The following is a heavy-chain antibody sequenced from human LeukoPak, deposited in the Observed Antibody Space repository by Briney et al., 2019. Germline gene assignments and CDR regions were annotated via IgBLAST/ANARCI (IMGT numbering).Heavy chain of an antibody. CDR3: ARGNLAHYYDSSGYFDY. CDR1: GYSFTSYW. CDR2: IYPGDSDT. J-gene: IGHJ4*02. D-gene: IGHD3-22*01. V-gene: IGHV5-51*01. Sequence: GESLKISCKGSGYSFTSYWIGWVRQMPGKGLEWMGIIYPGDSDTRYSPSFQGQVTISADKSISTAYLQWSILKASDTAMYYCARGNLAHYYDSSGYFDYWGQGTLVTVSS.